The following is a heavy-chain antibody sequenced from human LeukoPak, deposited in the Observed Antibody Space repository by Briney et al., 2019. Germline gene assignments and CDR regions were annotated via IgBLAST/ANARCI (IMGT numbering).Heavy chain of an antibody. CDR3: AREGSGSYSPNLSSEYYFDY. CDR2: INPSGGST. J-gene: IGHJ4*02. V-gene: IGHV1-46*01. CDR1: GYTFTGYY. D-gene: IGHD3-10*01. Sequence: GASVKVSCKASGYTFTGYYMHWVRQAPGQGLEWMGIINPSGGSTSYAQKFQGRVTMTRDTSTSTVYMELSSLRSEDTAVYYCAREGSGSYSPNLSSEYYFDYWGQGTLVTVSS.